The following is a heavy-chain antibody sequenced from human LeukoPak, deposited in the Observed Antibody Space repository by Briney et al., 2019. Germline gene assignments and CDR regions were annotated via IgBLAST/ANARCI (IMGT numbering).Heavy chain of an antibody. CDR2: ISWNSGSI. D-gene: IGHD3-22*01. J-gene: IGHJ4*02. V-gene: IGHV3-9*03. CDR3: APNPRAYYYDSSGYFDY. CDR1: GFTFDDYA. Sequence: PGGSLRLSCAASGFTFDDYAMHWVRQAPGKGLEWVSGISWNSGSIGYADSVKGRFTISRDNAKNSLYLQMNGLRAEDMALYYCAPNPRAYYYDSSGYFDYWGQGTLVTVSS.